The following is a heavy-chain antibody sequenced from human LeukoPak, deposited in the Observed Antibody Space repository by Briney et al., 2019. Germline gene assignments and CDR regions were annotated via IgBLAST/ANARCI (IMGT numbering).Heavy chain of an antibody. J-gene: IGHJ4*02. CDR3: ARGGSRFHYFDS. CDR1: GGPIITYY. D-gene: IGHD3-10*01. CDR2: IYYTGTT. Sequence: SETLSLTCTVSGGPIITYYWSWIRQPPGKKLEWIGYIYYTGTTNYNPSLKSRVAISVDTSKNQFSLNLSSVTAPDTAIYYCARGGSRFHYFDSWGRGTLVTVSS. V-gene: IGHV4-59*01.